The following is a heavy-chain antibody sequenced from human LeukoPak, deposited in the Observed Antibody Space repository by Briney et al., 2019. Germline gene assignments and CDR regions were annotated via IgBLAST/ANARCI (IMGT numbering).Heavy chain of an antibody. CDR1: GYTFSDYY. CDR3: GRELGYCSSTSCPLYGY. V-gene: IGHV1-2*02. J-gene: IGHJ4*02. D-gene: IGHD2-2*01. Sequence: GASVKVSCKASGYTFSDYYVHWVRQAPGQGLEWMGWINPNSGGTNCAQKFQGRVTMTRDTSISTAYMDLSSLRSDDTAVYYCGRELGYCSSTSCPLYGYWGQGTLVTVSS. CDR2: INPNSGGT.